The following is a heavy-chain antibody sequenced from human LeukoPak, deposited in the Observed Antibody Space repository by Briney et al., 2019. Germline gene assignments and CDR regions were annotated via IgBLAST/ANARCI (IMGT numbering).Heavy chain of an antibody. D-gene: IGHD3-10*01. V-gene: IGHV1-69*01. Sequence: ASVKVSCKASGGTFSSYAISWVRQAPGQGLEWMGGIIPIFGTANYAQKFQGRVTITADESTSTAYMELSSLRSEDTAVYYCARLDYYGSGSYYNRYNWFDPWGQGTLVTVSS. CDR1: GGTFSSYA. CDR2: IIPIFGTA. J-gene: IGHJ5*02. CDR3: ARLDYYGSGSYYNRYNWFDP.